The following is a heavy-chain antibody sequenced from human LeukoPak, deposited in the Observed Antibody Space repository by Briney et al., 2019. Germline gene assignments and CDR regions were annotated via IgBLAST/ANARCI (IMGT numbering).Heavy chain of an antibody. CDR3: ARCDFWSGYYSGDYFDY. V-gene: IGHV1-2*06. D-gene: IGHD3-3*01. CDR2: INPNSGGT. J-gene: IGHJ4*02. CDR1: GYTFTGYY. Sequence: ASVTVSCKASGYTFTGYYMHWVRQAPGQGLEWMGRINPNSGGTNYAQKFQGRVTMTRDTSISTAYMELSRLRSDDTAVYYCARCDFWSGYYSGDYFDYWGQGTLVTVSS.